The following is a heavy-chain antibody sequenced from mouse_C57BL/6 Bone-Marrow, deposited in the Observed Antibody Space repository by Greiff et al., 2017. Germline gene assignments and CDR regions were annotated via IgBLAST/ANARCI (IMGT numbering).Heavy chain of an antibody. Sequence: EVKLVESGGGLVQPKGSLKLSCAASGFSFNTYAMNWVRQAPGKGLEWVARIRSKSNNYATYYADSVKDRFTISRDDSESMLYLQMNNLKAEDTAMYYCVREGSTMVRGYFDYGGQGTTLTVSS. CDR3: VREGSTMVRGYFDY. V-gene: IGHV10-1*01. D-gene: IGHD2-1*01. CDR2: IRSKSNNYAT. CDR1: GFSFNTYA. J-gene: IGHJ2*01.